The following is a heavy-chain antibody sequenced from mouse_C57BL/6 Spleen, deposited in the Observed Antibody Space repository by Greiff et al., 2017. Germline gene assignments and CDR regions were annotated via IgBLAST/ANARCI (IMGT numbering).Heavy chain of an antibody. CDR2: IYPTNGDT. Sequence: VQLQQPGAELVKPGASVKLSCKASGYTFTSYWMHWVKQRPGQGLEWIGYIYPTNGDTNYNQKFKDKATLTVDKSSSTAYMQLSSLTSEDSAVYYGAGRVCDVDDIGDFGGWGKGTTVAVAT. V-gene: IGHV1-74*01. D-gene: IGHD2-3*01. J-gene: IGHJ1*03. CDR3: AGRVCDVDDIGDFGG. CDR1: GYTFTSYW.